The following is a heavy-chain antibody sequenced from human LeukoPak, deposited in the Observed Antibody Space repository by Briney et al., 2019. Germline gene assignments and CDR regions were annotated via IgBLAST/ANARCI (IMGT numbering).Heavy chain of an antibody. V-gene: IGHV1-2*02. D-gene: IGHD3-22*01. J-gene: IGHJ4*02. CDR3: AREHFYDSSGSVVGFDY. Sequence: GASVKVSCKASGYTFTGYYMHWVRQAPGQGLEWRGWINPNSGGTNYAQKFQGRVTMTRDTSISTAYMELSRLRSDDTAVYYCAREHFYDSSGSVVGFDYWGQGTLVTVSS. CDR2: INPNSGGT. CDR1: GYTFTGYY.